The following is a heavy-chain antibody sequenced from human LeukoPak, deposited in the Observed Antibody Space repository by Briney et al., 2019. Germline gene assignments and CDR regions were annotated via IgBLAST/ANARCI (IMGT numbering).Heavy chain of an antibody. J-gene: IGHJ4*02. D-gene: IGHD5-18*01. CDR3: AREGYSYGNFDH. CDR2: IYYSGST. V-gene: IGHV4-59*01. Sequence: SETLSLTCTVSGGSISSYYWSWIRQPPGKGLEWIGYIYYSGSTNYNPSLKSRVTISVDTSKNQFSLKLSSVTAADTAVYYCAREGYSYGNFDHWGQGTLVTVSS. CDR1: GGSISSYY.